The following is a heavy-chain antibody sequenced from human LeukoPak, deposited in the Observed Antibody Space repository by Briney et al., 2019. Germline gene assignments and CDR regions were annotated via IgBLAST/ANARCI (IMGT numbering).Heavy chain of an antibody. CDR2: ISYDGSNK. D-gene: IGHD3-22*01. V-gene: IGHV3-30*01. CDR1: GFTFSSYA. CDR3: ASPAITTSVGIY. J-gene: IGHJ4*02. Sequence: GRSLRLSCAASGFTFSSYAMHWVRQAPGKGLEWVAVISYDGSNKYYADSVKGRFTISRDNSKNTLYLQMNSLRAEDTAVYYCASPAITTSVGIYWGQGTLVTVS.